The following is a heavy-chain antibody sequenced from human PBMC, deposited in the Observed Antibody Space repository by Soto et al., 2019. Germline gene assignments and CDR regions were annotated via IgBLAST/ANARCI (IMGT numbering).Heavy chain of an antibody. CDR3: ASGNCGYVCYHDY. CDR1: GYTFTSYL. CDR2: INTGNGDT. D-gene: IGHD2-21*01. V-gene: IGHV1-3*04. J-gene: IGHJ4*02. Sequence: QVQLVQSGAEVKKPGASVKVSCKPSGYTFTSYLIYWVRQAPGQRLEWMGWINTGNGDTKYSQKFQGRVTITRDTSASTAYMELSSLTFEDTAVYYCASGNCGYVCYHDYWGQGTLVTVSS.